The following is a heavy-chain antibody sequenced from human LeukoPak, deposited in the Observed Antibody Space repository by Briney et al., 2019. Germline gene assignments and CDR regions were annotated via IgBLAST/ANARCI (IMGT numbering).Heavy chain of an antibody. CDR1: GFTFTTYY. CDR3: ARKEINYVTHFDY. CDR2: IKQDGSDK. Sequence: GGSLRLSCAASGFTFTTYYMSWVRQAPGKGLEWVANIKQDGSDKSYVDSVKGRFTISRDNAKNSLYLQRNSLRAEDTAVYYCARKEINYVTHFDYWGQGTLVTVSS. V-gene: IGHV3-7*01. J-gene: IGHJ4*02. D-gene: IGHD4-11*01.